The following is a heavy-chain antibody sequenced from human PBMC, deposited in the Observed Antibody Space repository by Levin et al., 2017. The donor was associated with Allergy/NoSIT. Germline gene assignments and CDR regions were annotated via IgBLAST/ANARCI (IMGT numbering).Heavy chain of an antibody. CDR1: GFTFSSYS. D-gene: IGHD2-2*01. CDR2: ISSSSSYI. CDR3: ARSSRGSDAFDI. V-gene: IGHV3-21*01. Sequence: RGESLKISCAASGFTFSSYSMNWVRQAPGKGLEWVSSISSSSSYIYYADSVKGRFTISRDNAKNSLYLQMNSLRAEDTAVYYCARSSRGSDAFDIWGQGTMVTVSS. J-gene: IGHJ3*02.